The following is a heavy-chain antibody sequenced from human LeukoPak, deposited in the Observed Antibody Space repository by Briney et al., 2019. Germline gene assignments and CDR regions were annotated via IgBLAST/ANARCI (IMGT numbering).Heavy chain of an antibody. CDR1: GFTFDDYT. CDR2: ISWDDGRT. D-gene: IGHD2-2*01. CDR3: AKCIVSAAIDNAFDI. J-gene: IGHJ3*02. V-gene: IGHV3-43*01. Sequence: GGSLRLSCAASGFTFDDYTMHWVRQAPGKGLEWVSLISWDDGRTYYADSVKGRFTISRDNSKNSLYLQMNSLGAEDTAVYYCAKCIVSAAIDNAFDIWGQGTMVTVSS.